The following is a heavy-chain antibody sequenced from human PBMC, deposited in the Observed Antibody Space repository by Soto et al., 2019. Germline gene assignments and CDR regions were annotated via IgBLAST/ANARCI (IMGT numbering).Heavy chain of an antibody. CDR1: GFTFRTYG. V-gene: IGHV3-30*18. D-gene: IGHD3-3*01. CDR3: AKGDDYDFWSGYSDAFDI. J-gene: IGHJ3*02. Sequence: GGSLRLSCAASGFTFRTYGMHWVRQAPGKGLEWVAVISSDGSNKYYADSVKGRFTLSRDNSKNTLYLQMNSLRAEDTAVYYCAKGDDYDFWSGYSDAFDIWGQGTMVTVSS. CDR2: ISSDGSNK.